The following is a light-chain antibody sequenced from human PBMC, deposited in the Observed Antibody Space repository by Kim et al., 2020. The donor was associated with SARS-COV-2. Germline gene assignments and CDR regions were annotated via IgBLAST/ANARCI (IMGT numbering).Light chain of an antibody. CDR1: RLGDKY. V-gene: IGLV3-1*01. J-gene: IGLJ2*01. CDR2: QGT. Sequence: SYELTQPPSVSVSPGQTASISCSGDRLGDKYAFWYQQKPGQSPLLVIYQGTKRPSVIPARFSGSLSGNTATLTISGTQAMDEADYYCQAWDSSTAIFGGG. CDR3: QAWDSSTAI.